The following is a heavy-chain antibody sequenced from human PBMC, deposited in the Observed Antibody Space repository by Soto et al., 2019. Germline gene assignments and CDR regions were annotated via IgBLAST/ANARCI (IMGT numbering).Heavy chain of an antibody. Sequence: QVQLVQSGAEVKKPGASVKVSCKASGYTFTSYGISWVRQAPGQGLEWMGWISDYNGNTNYAQKLHGRVTMTTETPKSTAYMELRRLRYDDTDVYYCARDPVAGPEWFDPWGQGTLVTVSS. V-gene: IGHV1-18*01. J-gene: IGHJ5*02. CDR2: ISDYNGNT. CDR1: GYTFTSYG. CDR3: ARDPVAGPEWFDP. D-gene: IGHD6-19*01.